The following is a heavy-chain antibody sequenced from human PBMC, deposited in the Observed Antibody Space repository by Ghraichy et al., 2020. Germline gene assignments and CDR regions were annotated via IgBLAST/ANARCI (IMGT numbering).Heavy chain of an antibody. CDR3: ARDPGGYDILTGYMRNYYGMDV. CDR1: GFIFSSYG. Sequence: GGSLRLSCVASGFIFSSYGMHWVRQAPGKGLEWVAVIWYDGSNEYYADSVKGRFTISRDNSKNTLYLQMNSLRAEDTAVYYCARDPGGYDILTGYMRNYYGMDVWGQGTTVTVSS. CDR2: IWYDGSNE. J-gene: IGHJ6*02. V-gene: IGHV3-33*01. D-gene: IGHD3-9*01.